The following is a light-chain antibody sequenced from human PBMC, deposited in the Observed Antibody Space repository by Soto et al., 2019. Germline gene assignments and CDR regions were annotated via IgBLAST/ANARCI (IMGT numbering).Light chain of an antibody. CDR3: QQYGGSLST. CDR2: AAS. V-gene: IGKV3-20*01. J-gene: IGKJ3*01. Sequence: MVLTQSPGSLSLSPGERATLSCRASQSVSVNSLAWYQQKGGQAPRLLIYAASTRATGVPDRFSGSGSGTDFALTISRLETEHFAVYYFQQYGGSLSTLGPGTKVDIK. CDR1: QSVSVNS.